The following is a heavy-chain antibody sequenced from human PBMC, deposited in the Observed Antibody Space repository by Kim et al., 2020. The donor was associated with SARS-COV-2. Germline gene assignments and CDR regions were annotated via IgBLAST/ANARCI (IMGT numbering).Heavy chain of an antibody. V-gene: IGHV3-48*02. J-gene: IGHJ6*02. D-gene: IGHD1-26*01. CDR3: ARDSGSFHYGMDV. Sequence: SADSGKGRFTISKDNAKTSLYLQMNSLRDEDTAVYYCARDSGSFHYGMDVWGQGTTVIVSS.